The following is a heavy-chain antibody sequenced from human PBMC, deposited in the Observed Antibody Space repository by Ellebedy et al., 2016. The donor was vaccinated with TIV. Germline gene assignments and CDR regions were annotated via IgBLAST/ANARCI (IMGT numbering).Heavy chain of an antibody. V-gene: IGHV1-69*13. D-gene: IGHD2-2*02. CDR2: IIPIFGTA. J-gene: IGHJ6*02. CDR1: GGTFSSYA. CDR3: AREGAGCSSTGCYTHYGMDV. Sequence: ASVKVSCKASGGTFSSYAISWVRQAPGQGLEWMGGIIPIFGTANYAQKFQGRVTITADESTSTACMELSSLRSEDTAVYYCAREGAGCSSTGCYTHYGMDVWGQGTTVTVSS.